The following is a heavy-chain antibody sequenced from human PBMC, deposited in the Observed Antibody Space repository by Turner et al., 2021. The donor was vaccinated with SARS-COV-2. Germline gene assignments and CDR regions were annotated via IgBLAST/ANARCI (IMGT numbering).Heavy chain of an antibody. CDR2: FDPEDGET. V-gene: IGHV1-24*01. J-gene: IGHJ6*02. D-gene: IGHD6-19*01. Sequence: QVQLVQSGAEVKKPGASVKVSCKVSGYTLTELPMHWVRQAPGKGLEWMGGFDPEDGETIYAQKFQGRVTMTEDTSTDTAYMELSSLRSEDTAVYYCATGVAVTGTPSAYYYYYGMDVWGQGTTVTVSS. CDR1: GYTLTELP. CDR3: ATGVAVTGTPSAYYYYYGMDV.